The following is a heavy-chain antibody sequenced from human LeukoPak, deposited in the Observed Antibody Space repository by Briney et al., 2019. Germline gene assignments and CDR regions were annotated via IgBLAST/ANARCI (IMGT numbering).Heavy chain of an antibody. CDR1: GGSISSYY. CDR2: TYYSGST. CDR3: ARHVLHSGTSGAFDI. V-gene: IGHV4-59*08. Sequence: SETLSLTCTVSGGSISSYYWSWIRQPPGKGLEWIGYTYYSGSTNYNPSLKSRVTISVDTSKNQFSLKLSSVTAADTAVYYCARHVLHSGTSGAFDIWGQWTMVTVSS. J-gene: IGHJ3*02. D-gene: IGHD1-26*01.